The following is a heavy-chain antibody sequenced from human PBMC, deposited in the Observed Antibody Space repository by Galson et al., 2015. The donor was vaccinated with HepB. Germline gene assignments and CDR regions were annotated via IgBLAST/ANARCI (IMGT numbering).Heavy chain of an antibody. J-gene: IGHJ6*02. Sequence: SVKASCKASGGTFSSYAISWVRQAPGQGLEWMGGTIPIFGTANYAQKFQGRVTITADESTSTAYMELSSLRSEDTAVYYCARDRGRITMIVVVIPYYGMDVWGQGTTVTVSS. CDR1: GGTFSSYA. CDR3: ARDRGRITMIVVVIPYYGMDV. D-gene: IGHD3-22*01. V-gene: IGHV1-69*13. CDR2: TIPIFGTA.